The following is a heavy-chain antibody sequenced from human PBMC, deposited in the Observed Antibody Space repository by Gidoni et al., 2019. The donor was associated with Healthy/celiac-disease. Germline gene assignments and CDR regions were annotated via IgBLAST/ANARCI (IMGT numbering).Heavy chain of an antibody. D-gene: IGHD3-10*01. V-gene: IGHV3-30*18. CDR1: GFTFSRYG. CDR2: ISYDGSNK. Sequence: QVQLVESGGGVVQPGRSLRLSCAASGFTFSRYGMHWVRQAPGKGLEWVAVISYDGSNKYYADSVKGRFTISRDNSKNTLYLQMNSLRAEDTAVYYCAKDRMVRGVIDSWGGFDYWGQGTLVTVSS. J-gene: IGHJ4*02. CDR3: AKDRMVRGVIDSWGGFDY.